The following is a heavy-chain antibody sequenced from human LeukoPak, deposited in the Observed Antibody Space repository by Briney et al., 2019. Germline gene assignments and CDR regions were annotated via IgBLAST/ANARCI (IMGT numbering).Heavy chain of an antibody. CDR1: GFTLDDYA. J-gene: IGHJ4*02. Sequence: GGSLTLPCAASGFTLDDYAMHWVRQAPGKGLEWVSGISWNRGSIGYADSVKCRFTISRDNAKNTLYLQMNSLRAEDTAVYYCARDSYDSSGYYYGFDNWGQGTLVTVSS. CDR3: ARDSYDSSGYYYGFDN. V-gene: IGHV3-9*01. D-gene: IGHD3-22*01. CDR2: ISWNRGSI.